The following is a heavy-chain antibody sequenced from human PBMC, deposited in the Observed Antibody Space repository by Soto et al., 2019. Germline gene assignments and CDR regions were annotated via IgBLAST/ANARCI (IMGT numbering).Heavy chain of an antibody. D-gene: IGHD6-13*01. Sequence: ASVKVSCKASGYTFTSYGISWVRQAPGQGLEWMGWISAYNGNTNYAQKLQGRVTMTTDTSTSTAYMELRSLRSDDTAVYYCARVPLSYSSSWYGAFDIWGQGTMVTVSS. J-gene: IGHJ3*02. CDR2: ISAYNGNT. CDR3: ARVPLSYSSSWYGAFDI. CDR1: GYTFTSYG. V-gene: IGHV1-18*01.